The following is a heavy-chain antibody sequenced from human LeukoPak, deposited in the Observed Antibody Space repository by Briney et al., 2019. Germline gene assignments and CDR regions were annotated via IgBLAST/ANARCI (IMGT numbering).Heavy chain of an antibody. CDR1: GGTFSSYA. D-gene: IGHD2-8*01. CDR2: IIPIFGTA. Sequence: ASVKVSCKASGGTFSSYAISWVRQAPGQGLEWMGGIIPIFGTANYAQKFQGRVTITADASTSTAYMELSSLRSEDTAVYYCAREATYASYNWFDPWGQGTLVTVSS. J-gene: IGHJ5*02. V-gene: IGHV1-69*01. CDR3: AREATYASYNWFDP.